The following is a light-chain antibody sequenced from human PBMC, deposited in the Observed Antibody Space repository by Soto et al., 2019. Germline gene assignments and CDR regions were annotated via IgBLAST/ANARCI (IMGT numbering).Light chain of an antibody. CDR1: SSNIGAGYD. CDR3: QSYDSSLSSV. J-gene: IGLJ1*01. Sequence: VLTQPPSVSGAPGQRVTISCTGSSSNIGAGYDVHWYQQLPGTAPKLLIYGNSNRPSGVPDRFSGSKSGTSASLAITGLQAEDEADYYCQSYDSSLSSVFGTGTKVTVL. CDR2: GNS. V-gene: IGLV1-40*01.